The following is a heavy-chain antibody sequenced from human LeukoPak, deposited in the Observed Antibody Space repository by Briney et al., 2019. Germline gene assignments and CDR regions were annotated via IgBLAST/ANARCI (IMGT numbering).Heavy chain of an antibody. D-gene: IGHD3-10*01. CDR1: GFTFSDYY. V-gene: IGHV3-11*01. J-gene: IGHJ4*02. Sequence: GGSLRLSCAASGFTFSDYYMSWIRQAPGKGLEWLSYISSSGSTIYYADSVKGRFTISRDNAKNSLYLQMNSLRAEDTAVFYCARATRGYGSGTQIYGFDYWGQGTLVTASS. CDR3: ARATRGYGSGTQIYGFDY. CDR2: ISSSGSTI.